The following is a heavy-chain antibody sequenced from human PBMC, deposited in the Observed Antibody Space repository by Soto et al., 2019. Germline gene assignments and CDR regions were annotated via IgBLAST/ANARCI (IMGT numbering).Heavy chain of an antibody. CDR1: GFRFSNYV. V-gene: IGHV3-23*01. CDR2: VSGSGETT. J-gene: IGHJ6*02. D-gene: IGHD6-19*01. Sequence: VQLLESGGGLVQPGGSLRLSCAASGFRFSNYVMSWVRQPPGKGLEWLSAVSGSGETTYYADSVKGRFTISRDNSKNTLFLQMNSLRGEDTAVYYCAKDRLSVDVWGLGTTVTVSS. CDR3: AKDRLSVDV.